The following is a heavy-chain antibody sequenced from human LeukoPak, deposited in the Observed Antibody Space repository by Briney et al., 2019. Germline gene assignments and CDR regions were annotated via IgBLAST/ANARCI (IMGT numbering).Heavy chain of an antibody. CDR3: ARDVGSLEVFDY. CDR1: GYTFTGHY. J-gene: IGHJ4*02. V-gene: IGHV1-2*02. Sequence: ASVKVSCKASGYTFTGHYIHWVRQAPGQGLEWVGWINPNNGGTDCAQKFQGRVTMTRDTSISTAYMELISLISDDTAVYYCARDVGSLEVFDYWGQGTLVTVSS. D-gene: IGHD3-10*01. CDR2: INPNNGGT.